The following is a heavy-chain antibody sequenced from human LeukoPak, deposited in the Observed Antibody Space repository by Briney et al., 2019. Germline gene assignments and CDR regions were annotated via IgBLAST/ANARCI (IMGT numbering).Heavy chain of an antibody. CDR1: GFTFSSYS. Sequence: GGSLRLSCAASGFTFSSYSMNWVRQAPGKGLEWVSSISSSSSYIYYADSVKGRFTISRDKAKNSLYLQMNSLRAEDTAVYYCARDRYYGDYPELVDYWGQGTLVTVSS. V-gene: IGHV3-21*01. CDR2: ISSSSSYI. CDR3: ARDRYYGDYPELVDY. J-gene: IGHJ4*02. D-gene: IGHD4-17*01.